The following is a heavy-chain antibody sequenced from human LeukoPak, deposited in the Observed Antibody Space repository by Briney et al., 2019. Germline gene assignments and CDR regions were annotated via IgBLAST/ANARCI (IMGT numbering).Heavy chain of an antibody. CDR3: AKHTSGGAFDI. V-gene: IGHV3-23*01. CDR1: GFTFSSYG. J-gene: IGHJ3*02. D-gene: IGHD6-19*01. Sequence: GGSLRLSCAASGFTFSSYGMHWVRQAPGKGLEWVSAISHGGDSTDYADSVKGRFTISRDNSKNTLSLQMNSLRAEDTSVYFCAKHTSGGAFDIWGQGTMVTVSS. CDR2: ISHGGDST.